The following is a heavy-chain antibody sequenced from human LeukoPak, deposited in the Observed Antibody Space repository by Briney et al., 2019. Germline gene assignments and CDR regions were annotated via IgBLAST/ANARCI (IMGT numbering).Heavy chain of an antibody. CDR3: AKDRIATYYYDSSGRGGFDP. V-gene: IGHV3-23*01. CDR2: ISGSGGST. D-gene: IGHD3-22*01. Sequence: GGSPRLSCAASGFTFSSYAMSWVRQAPGKGLEWVSAISGSGGSTYYADSVKGRFTISRDNSKNTLYLQMNSLRAEDTAVYYCAKDRIATYYYDSSGRGGFDPWGQGTLVTVSS. J-gene: IGHJ5*02. CDR1: GFTFSSYA.